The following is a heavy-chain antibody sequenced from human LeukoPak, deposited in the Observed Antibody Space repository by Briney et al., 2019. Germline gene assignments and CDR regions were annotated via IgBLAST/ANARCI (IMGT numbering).Heavy chain of an antibody. V-gene: IGHV3-9*01. J-gene: IGHJ4*02. CDR3: ARDDSSITGTKRH. Sequence: PGRSLRLSCAASGFTFDDYAMHWVRQAPGKGLEWVSGISWNSGSIGYADSVKGRFTISRDNAKNSLYLQMNSLRAEDTALYYCARDDSSITGTKRHWGQGTLVTVSS. CDR1: GFTFDDYA. D-gene: IGHD1-7*01. CDR2: ISWNSGSI.